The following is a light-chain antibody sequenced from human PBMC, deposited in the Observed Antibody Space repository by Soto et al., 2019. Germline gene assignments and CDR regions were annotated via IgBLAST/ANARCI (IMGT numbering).Light chain of an antibody. Sequence: QSALTQPPSASGSPRQSVTISCTGTSSDVGGYNYVSWYQQHPGKAPKLVIYEVSKRPSGVPDRFSGSKSGNTASLTVSGLQAEDEADYYCSSYAGSNNFDVFGTGTKLTVL. J-gene: IGLJ1*01. V-gene: IGLV2-8*01. CDR2: EVS. CDR3: SSYAGSNNFDV. CDR1: SSDVGGYNY.